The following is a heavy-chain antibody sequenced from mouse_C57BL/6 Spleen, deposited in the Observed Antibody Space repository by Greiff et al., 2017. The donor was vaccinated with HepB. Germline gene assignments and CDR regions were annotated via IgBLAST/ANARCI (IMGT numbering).Heavy chain of an antibody. CDR2: ISSGSSTI. J-gene: IGHJ4*01. V-gene: IGHV5-17*01. D-gene: IGHD4-1*01. CDR1: GFTFSDYG. Sequence: EVKVEESGGGLVKPGGSLKLSCAASGFTFSDYGMHWVRQAPEKGLEWVAYISSGSSTIYYADTVKGRFTISRDNAKNTLFLQMTSLRSEDTAMYYCARGNWDMDYWGQGTSVTVSS. CDR3: ARGNWDMDY.